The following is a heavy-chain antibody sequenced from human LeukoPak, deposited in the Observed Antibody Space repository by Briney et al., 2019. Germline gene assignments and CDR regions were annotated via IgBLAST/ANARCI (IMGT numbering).Heavy chain of an antibody. CDR3: TTEDF. CDR1: GFTYSTAW. J-gene: IGHJ3*01. CDR2: VKTNAEGGTI. Sequence: GGSLRHSCVGSGFTYSTAWMIWVRQAPGKGLEWVGRVKTNAEGGTIDYAAPVKGRFTITRDDSRNTVHLQMNSLKIEDTAVYYCTTEDFWGQGTLVTVSS. V-gene: IGHV3-15*01. D-gene: IGHD3/OR15-3a*01.